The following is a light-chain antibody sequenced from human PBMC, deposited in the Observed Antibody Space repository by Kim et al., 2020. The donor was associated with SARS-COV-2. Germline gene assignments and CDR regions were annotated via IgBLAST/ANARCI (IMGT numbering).Light chain of an antibody. J-gene: IGLJ3*02. CDR3: SSFTTTSRLV. CDR2: DVN. CDR1: SSNIGPYNY. Sequence: QSALTQPASVSGSPGQSITISCPGTSSNIGPYNYVSWYQQHPGRAPKLMIYDVNKRPSGVSNRFSGSKSGNTASLTISGLQAEDGADYYCSSFTTTSRLVLGGGTQRTVL. V-gene: IGLV2-14*03.